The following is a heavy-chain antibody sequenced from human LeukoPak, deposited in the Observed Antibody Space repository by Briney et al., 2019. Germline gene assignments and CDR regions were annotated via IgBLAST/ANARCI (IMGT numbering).Heavy chain of an antibody. J-gene: IGHJ4*02. CDR1: GFTFSNYG. Sequence: GGSLRLSCAASGFTFSNYGMHWVRQAPGKGLEWVAVIWYDGSNKYYADSVKGRFTISRDNSKNTLYLQMNSLRAEDTAVYYCAKSAVPGRYYFDYWGQGTLVTVSP. D-gene: IGHD2-2*01. V-gene: IGHV3-33*06. CDR3: AKSAVPGRYYFDY. CDR2: IWYDGSNK.